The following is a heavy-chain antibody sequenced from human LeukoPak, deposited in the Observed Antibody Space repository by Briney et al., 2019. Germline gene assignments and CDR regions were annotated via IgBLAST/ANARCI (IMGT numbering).Heavy chain of an antibody. Sequence: KASETLSLTCTVSGGSISSYYWSWIRQPPGKGLEWIGYIYYSGSTNYNPSLKSRVTISLDTSKNQLSLRLSSVTAADTAVYYCARPAELYFYHHALNVWGQGATVTVSS. V-gene: IGHV4-59*08. CDR1: GGSISSYY. CDR2: IYYSGST. D-gene: IGHD3-10*01. J-gene: IGHJ6*02. CDR3: ARPAELYFYHHALNV.